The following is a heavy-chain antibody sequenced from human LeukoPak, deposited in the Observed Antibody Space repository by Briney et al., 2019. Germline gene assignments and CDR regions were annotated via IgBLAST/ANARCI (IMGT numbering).Heavy chain of an antibody. CDR2: INSDGSST. CDR1: GFTFSSYW. Sequence: GGSLRLSCAASGFTFSSYWMHWVRQAPGKGLVWVSRINSDGSSTSYADSVKGQFTISRDNAKNTLYLQMNSLRAEDTAVYYCARDRRYGDYVDYWGQGTLVTVSS. V-gene: IGHV3-74*01. J-gene: IGHJ4*02. CDR3: ARDRRYGDYVDY. D-gene: IGHD4-17*01.